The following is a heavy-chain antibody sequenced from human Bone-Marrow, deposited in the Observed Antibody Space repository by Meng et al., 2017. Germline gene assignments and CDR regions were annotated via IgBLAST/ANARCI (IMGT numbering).Heavy chain of an antibody. CDR2: VYWDDDK. CDR3: ALGETGTTLLNWFDP. V-gene: IGHV2-5*02. D-gene: IGHD1-7*01. Sequence: QITLKESGPTLVKPTQTLTLTCTFSGFSLTTSGVGVGWIRQPPGKALEWLALVYWDDDKRYSPSLKRRLTITKDTSKSQVVLTVTNMDPVDTATYYCALGETGTTLLNWFDPWGQGTLVTVSS. J-gene: IGHJ5*02. CDR1: GFSLTTSGVG.